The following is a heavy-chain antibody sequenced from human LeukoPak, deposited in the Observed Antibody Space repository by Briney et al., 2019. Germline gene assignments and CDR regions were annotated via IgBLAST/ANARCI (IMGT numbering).Heavy chain of an antibody. J-gene: IGHJ4*02. V-gene: IGHV3-48*01. D-gene: IGHD1-26*01. CDR2: ISSSSSTI. CDR3: ARDRKMGAYLRGFDY. CDR1: GFTFSSYS. Sequence: GGSLGLSYAASGFTFSSYSMNWVRQAPGKGLEWVSYISSSSSTIYYADSVKGRFTISRDNAKNSLYLQMSSLRAEDTAVYYCARDRKMGAYLRGFDYWGQGTLVTVSS.